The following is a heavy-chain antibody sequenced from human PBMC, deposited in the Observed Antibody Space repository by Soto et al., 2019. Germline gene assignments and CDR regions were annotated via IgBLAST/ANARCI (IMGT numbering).Heavy chain of an antibody. CDR3: ARTVGAAYYFDF. CDR1: GDSMSKYY. D-gene: IGHD1-26*01. J-gene: IGHJ4*02. Sequence: QVQLQESGPGLVKPSETLSLTCTVSGDSMSKYYWSWIRQPAGKGLEWIGRIYTSGSTNYNPSLKSRVNMSIDTSTNHLSLNLESVTAADAAVYYCARTVGAAYYFDFWGQGALVTVSS. V-gene: IGHV4-4*07. CDR2: IYTSGST.